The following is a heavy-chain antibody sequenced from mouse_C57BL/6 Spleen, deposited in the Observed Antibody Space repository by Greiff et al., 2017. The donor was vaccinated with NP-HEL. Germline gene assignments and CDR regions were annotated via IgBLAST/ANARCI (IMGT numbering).Heavy chain of an antibody. CDR2: ISSGSSTI. Sequence: EVKLEESGGGLVKPGGSLKLSCAASGFTFSDYGMHWVRQAPEKGLEWVAYISSGSSTIYYADTVKGRFTISRDNAKNTLFLQMTSLRSEDTAMYYCARSGIYYDSLFAYWGQGTLVTVSA. CDR1: GFTFSDYG. V-gene: IGHV5-17*01. CDR3: ARSGIYYDSLFAY. J-gene: IGHJ3*01. D-gene: IGHD2-4*01.